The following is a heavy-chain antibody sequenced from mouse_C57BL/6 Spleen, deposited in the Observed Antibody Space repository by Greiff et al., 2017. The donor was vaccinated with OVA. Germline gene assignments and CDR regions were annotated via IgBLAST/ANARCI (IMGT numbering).Heavy chain of an antibody. CDR2: IYPGDGDT. CDR1: GYAFSSYW. V-gene: IGHV1-80*01. J-gene: IGHJ2*01. CDR3: ARSGDGYYYFDY. D-gene: IGHD2-3*01. Sequence: VQLQQSGAELVKPGASVKISCKASGYAFSSYWMNWVKQRPGKGLEWIGQIYPGDGDTNYNGKFKGKATLTADKSSSPAYMQLSSLTSEDSAVYVCARSGDGYYYFDYWGQGTTLTVSS.